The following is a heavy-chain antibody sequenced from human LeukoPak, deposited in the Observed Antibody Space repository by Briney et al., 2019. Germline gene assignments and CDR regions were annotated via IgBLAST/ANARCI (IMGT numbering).Heavy chain of an antibody. CDR2: INHSGST. D-gene: IGHD3-22*01. J-gene: IGHJ3*02. CDR1: GGSFSGYY. Sequence: SETLSLTCAVYGGSFSGYYWSWIRQPPGKGLEWIGEINHSGSTNYNPSLKSRVTISVDTSKNQFSLKLSSVTAADTAVYYCASGYYYDSSGYYYAAFDIWGQGTMVTVSS. CDR3: ASGYYYDSSGYYYAAFDI. V-gene: IGHV4-34*01.